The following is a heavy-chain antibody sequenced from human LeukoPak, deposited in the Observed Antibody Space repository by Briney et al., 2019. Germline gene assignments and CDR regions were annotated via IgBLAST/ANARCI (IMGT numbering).Heavy chain of an antibody. CDR2: NRGNGGAT. V-gene: IGHV3-23*01. J-gene: IGHJ4*02. Sequence: GGSLRLSCAASGFTLTSSTTCWVRQAPGGGLGWVSPNRGNGGATYYADSVKGRFTISSDNPKNTLHLQMNSRGAEDTALYYCAKATTAIVVDNFLDYWGQGTLVSVSS. CDR1: GFTLTSST. D-gene: IGHD3-22*01. CDR3: AKATTAIVVDNFLDY.